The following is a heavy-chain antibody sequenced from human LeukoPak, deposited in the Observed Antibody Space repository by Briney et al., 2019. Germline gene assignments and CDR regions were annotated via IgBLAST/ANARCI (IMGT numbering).Heavy chain of an antibody. CDR3: AREYYGSGTYPTHYFDY. J-gene: IGHJ4*02. Sequence: ASVKVSCKASGYTFTSYYMHWVRQAPGQGLEWMGIINPSGGSTSYAQKFQGRVTMTRDTSTSTVYMQLSSLRSEDTAVYYCAREYYGSGTYPTHYFDYWGQGTLVTVSS. V-gene: IGHV1-46*01. CDR2: INPSGGST. D-gene: IGHD3-10*01. CDR1: GYTFTSYY.